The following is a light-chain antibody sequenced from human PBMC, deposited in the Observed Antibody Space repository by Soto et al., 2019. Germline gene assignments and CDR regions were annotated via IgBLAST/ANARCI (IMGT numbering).Light chain of an antibody. CDR3: QQYGSSPT. CDR2: DVS. CDR1: QSVSSNY. Sequence: EIGLTQSPGTLSLSPGERATLSCRSSQSVSSNYLAWYQQKPDQAPRLVIYDVSGRATGIPDRFSGSGSGTDFTITISRLEPEDFALYYCQQYGSSPTFGQGTKVEIK. V-gene: IGKV3-20*01. J-gene: IGKJ1*01.